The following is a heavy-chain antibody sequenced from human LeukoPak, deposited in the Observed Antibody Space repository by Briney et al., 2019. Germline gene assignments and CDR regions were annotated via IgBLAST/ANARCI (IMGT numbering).Heavy chain of an antibody. V-gene: IGHV4-59*01. CDR3: ARDPGGYGDYVGYFDY. D-gene: IGHD4-17*01. CDR1: GGSISSYY. Sequence: SETLSLTSTVSGGSISSYYWSWIRQPPGKGLEWIGYIYYSGSTNYNPSLKSRVTISVDTSKNQFSLKLSSVTAADTAVYYCARDPGGYGDYVGYFDYWGQGTLVTVSS. CDR2: IYYSGST. J-gene: IGHJ4*02.